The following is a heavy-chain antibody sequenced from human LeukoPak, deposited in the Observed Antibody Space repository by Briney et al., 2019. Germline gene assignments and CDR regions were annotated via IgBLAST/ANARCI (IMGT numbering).Heavy chain of an antibody. CDR3: ARLTGPQWLLLPFWFDY. J-gene: IGHJ4*02. CDR2: ISSSSSYI. Sequence: GGSLRLSCAASGFTFSSYSMNWVRQAPGKGLEWVSSISSSSSYIYYADSVKGRFTISRDNAKNSLYLQMNSLRAEDTAVYYCARLTGPQWLLLPFWFDYWGQGTLVTVSS. D-gene: IGHD3-22*01. CDR1: GFTFSSYS. V-gene: IGHV3-21*01.